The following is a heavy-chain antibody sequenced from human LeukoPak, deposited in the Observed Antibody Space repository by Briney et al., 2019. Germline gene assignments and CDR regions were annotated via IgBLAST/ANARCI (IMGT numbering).Heavy chain of an antibody. J-gene: IGHJ4*02. CDR2: IDPSDGAT. D-gene: IGHD3-16*01. CDR1: GDTFTSYN. V-gene: IGHV1-46*01. Sequence: GASVKVSCKASGDTFTSYNIQWVRQAPGQGLEWMGIIDPSDGATGYAQKFQDRPTMTRDTSTSTAYMDLNSLTSKDTAVYYCARESGHVFDHWGQGTLVTVSS. CDR3: ARESGHVFDH.